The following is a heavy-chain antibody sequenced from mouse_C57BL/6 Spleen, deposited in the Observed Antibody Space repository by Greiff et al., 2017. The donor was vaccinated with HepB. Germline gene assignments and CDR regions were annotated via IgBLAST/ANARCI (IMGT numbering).Heavy chain of an antibody. CDR3: ARSLYSNHWYFDV. J-gene: IGHJ1*03. Sequence: QVQLQQSGAELVKPGASVKISCKASGYAFSSYWMNWVKQRPGKGLEWIGQIYPGDGDTNYNEKFKSKATLTVDKSSSTAYMQLSSLTSEDSAVYYCARSLYSNHWYFDVWGTGTTVTVSS. CDR2: IYPGDGDT. D-gene: IGHD2-5*01. V-gene: IGHV1-80*01. CDR1: GYAFSSYW.